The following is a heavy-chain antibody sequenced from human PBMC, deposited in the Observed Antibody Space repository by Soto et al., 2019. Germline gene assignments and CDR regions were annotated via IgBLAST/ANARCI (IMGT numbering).Heavy chain of an antibody. J-gene: IGHJ4*02. Sequence: QVQLVESGGGVVQPGRSLRLSCAASGFTFNTYTMHWARQAPGKVLEWVAVISYDGSITYYGDSVKGRFTISRDNSKKTLFWKMNSLEAEDTAVYYLARRNYNNGKSKEAFAYWGQETRVTVSS. CDR3: ARRNYNNGKSKEAFAY. CDR1: GFTFNTYT. V-gene: IGHV3-30-3*01. D-gene: IGHD3-10*01. CDR2: ISYDGSIT.